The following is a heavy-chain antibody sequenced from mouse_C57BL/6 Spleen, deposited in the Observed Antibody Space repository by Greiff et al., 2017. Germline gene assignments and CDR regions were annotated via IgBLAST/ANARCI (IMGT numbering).Heavy chain of an antibody. V-gene: IGHV1-82*01. J-gene: IGHJ4*01. Sequence: VQLQQSGPELVKPGASVKISCKASGYAFSSSWMNWVKQRPGKGLEWIGRIYPGDGDTNYTGKFKGKATLTADKTSSTAYMQLSSLTSEDSAVYFCARIYYGNYGGAMDYWGQGTSVTVSS. D-gene: IGHD2-1*01. CDR1: GYAFSSSW. CDR3: ARIYYGNYGGAMDY. CDR2: IYPGDGDT.